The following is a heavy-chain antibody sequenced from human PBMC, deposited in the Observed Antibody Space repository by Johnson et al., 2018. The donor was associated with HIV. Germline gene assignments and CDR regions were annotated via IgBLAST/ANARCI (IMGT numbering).Heavy chain of an antibody. J-gene: IGHJ3*02. Sequence: QVQLVESGGGVVQPGRSLRLSCAASGFTFSSYSMHWVRQAPGKGLEWVAVISYDGSNKYHAESVRGRFTISRDNSKNTLYLQMNSLRAEDTAVYYCATSGSYDAFDIWGQGTMVTVSS. CDR2: ISYDGSNK. V-gene: IGHV3-30-3*01. D-gene: IGHD1-26*01. CDR3: ATSGSYDAFDI. CDR1: GFTFSSYS.